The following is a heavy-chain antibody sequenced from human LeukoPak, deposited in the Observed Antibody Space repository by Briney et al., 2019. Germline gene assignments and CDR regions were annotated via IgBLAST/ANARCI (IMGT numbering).Heavy chain of an antibody. Sequence: SETLSLTCTISGDSIINYYWTWIRQPAGKGLEWIGRIYSSGVTNYNPSLKSRVTLSVDTSKNHLSLEMNSVTAADTAVYYCARAPFITMVRASDAFDIWGQGTMVTVSS. J-gene: IGHJ3*02. CDR2: IYSSGVT. D-gene: IGHD3-10*01. CDR1: GDSIINYY. V-gene: IGHV4-4*07. CDR3: ARAPFITMVRASDAFDI.